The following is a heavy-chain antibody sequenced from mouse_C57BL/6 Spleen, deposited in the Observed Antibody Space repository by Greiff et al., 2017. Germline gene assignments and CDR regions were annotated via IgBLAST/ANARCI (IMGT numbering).Heavy chain of an antibody. V-gene: IGHV1-19*01. CDR1: GYTFTDYY. CDR3: ARKESNLGFAY. D-gene: IGHD2-5*01. Sequence: VQLQQSGPVLVKPGASVKMSCKASGYTFTDYYMNWVKQSHGKSLEWIGVINPYNGGTSYNQKFKGKATLTVDKSSSTAYMELNSLTSEDSAVYYCARKESNLGFAYWGQGTLVTVSA. CDR2: INPYNGGT. J-gene: IGHJ3*01.